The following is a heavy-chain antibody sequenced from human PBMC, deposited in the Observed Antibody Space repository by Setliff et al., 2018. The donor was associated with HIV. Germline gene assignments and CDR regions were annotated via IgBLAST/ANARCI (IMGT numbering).Heavy chain of an antibody. V-gene: IGHV4-59*01. CDR3: ARDVGLCGVDCWPYFYFDL. CDR1: AGAIRSYY. CDR2: IFYGGNA. D-gene: IGHD2-21*02. J-gene: IGHJ2*01. Sequence: SETLSLTCAVSAGAIRSYYWSWIRQSPGKGLEWIGYIFYGGNANYSPSLKGRVTMSLDTSRNQFSLKLSSMTAADTAVYYCARDVGLCGVDCWPYFYFDLWGRGNLVTVSS.